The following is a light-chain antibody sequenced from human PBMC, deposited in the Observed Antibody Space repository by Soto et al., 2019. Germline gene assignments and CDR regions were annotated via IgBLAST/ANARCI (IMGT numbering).Light chain of an antibody. CDR1: QSISSW. CDR2: KAS. V-gene: IGKV1-5*03. Sequence: DIQMTQSPSTLSASVGDRVTITCRASQSISSWLAWYQQKPGKAPKLLIYKASSLESGITSRLSGSGSGTEFIFTISILQPDDFATYYCQQYNSYWTFGQGTKVDIK. J-gene: IGKJ1*01. CDR3: QQYNSYWT.